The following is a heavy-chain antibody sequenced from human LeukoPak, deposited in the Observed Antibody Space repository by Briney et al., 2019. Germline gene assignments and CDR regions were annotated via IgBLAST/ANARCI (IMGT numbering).Heavy chain of an antibody. V-gene: IGHV3-21*01. CDR3: ARGGMGRRAFDI. CDR1: GFTFSSYS. CDR2: ISTSSNYI. J-gene: IGHJ3*02. D-gene: IGHD3-10*01. Sequence: GGSLRLSCAASGFTFSSYSMNWVRQAPGKGLEWVSSISTSSNYIYCAGSVKGRFTISRDNAKNSLYLQMNSLRGEDTAVYFCARGGMGRRAFDIWGQGTMVTVSS.